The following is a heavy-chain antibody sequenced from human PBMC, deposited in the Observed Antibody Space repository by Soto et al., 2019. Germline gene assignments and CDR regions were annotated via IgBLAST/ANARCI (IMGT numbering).Heavy chain of an antibody. Sequence: GGSLRLSCAASGFTFSDHYMDWVRQAPGKGLEWVSAISGSGGSTYYADSVKGRFTISRDNSKNTLYLQMNSLRAEDTAVYYCAKDPAGFLEWFYWFDPWGQGTLVTVSS. CDR3: AKDPAGFLEWFYWFDP. CDR2: ISGSGGST. J-gene: IGHJ5*02. V-gene: IGHV3-23*01. CDR1: GFTFSDHY. D-gene: IGHD3-3*01.